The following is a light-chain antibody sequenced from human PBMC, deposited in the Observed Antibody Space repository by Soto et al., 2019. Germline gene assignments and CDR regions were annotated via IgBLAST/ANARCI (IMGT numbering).Light chain of an antibody. CDR1: SSDVGGYNY. Sequence: QSALTQPASVSGSPGQSITISCTGTSSDVGGYNYVSWYQQHPGKVPKVMIFEVSNRPSGISHRFSGSKAGNTASLTISGLQAEDEADYYCQSYDSRLSGSVFGTGTKVTVL. CDR2: EVS. V-gene: IGLV2-14*01. J-gene: IGLJ1*01. CDR3: QSYDSRLSGSV.